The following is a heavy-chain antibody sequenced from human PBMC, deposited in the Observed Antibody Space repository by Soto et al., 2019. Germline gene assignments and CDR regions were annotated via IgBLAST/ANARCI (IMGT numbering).Heavy chain of an antibody. J-gene: IGHJ4*01. D-gene: IGHD2-15*01. CDR3: AKARCSGNSCYVPDY. V-gene: IGHV3-33*06. Sequence: PGGSLRLSCAASGYTFSSYGMHWVRQAPGKGLEWVSVIRCSGSNPSYADSVQGRFTISRDNSRNTLSLQMNSLRAEDTATYYCAKARCSGNSCYVPDYWGHGSLVTVSS. CDR2: IRCSGSNP. CDR1: GYTFSSYG.